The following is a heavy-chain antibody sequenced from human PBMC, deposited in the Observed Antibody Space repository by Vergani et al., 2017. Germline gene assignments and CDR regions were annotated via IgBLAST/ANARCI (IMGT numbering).Heavy chain of an antibody. CDR3: GXDAFKGKPDVVDI. CDR1: GFTFTNYD. J-gene: IGHJ3*02. V-gene: IGHV3-30*19. CDR2: ISIAGSIT. Sequence: QVQLVESGGGVVQAGRSLRVSCAGSGFTFTNYDMHWVRQAPGKGLEWVAVISIAGSITNYGDIVKGRVTITRDNSKNTLYLQMTSLRGDDTAIYDCGXDAFKGKPDVVDIWGQGTMVTVSS.